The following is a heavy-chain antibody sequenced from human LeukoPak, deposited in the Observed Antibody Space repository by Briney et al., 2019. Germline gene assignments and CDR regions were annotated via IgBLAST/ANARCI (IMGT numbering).Heavy chain of an antibody. CDR1: GYTFTSYN. J-gene: IGHJ4*02. Sequence: GASVKVSCKASGYTFTSYNISWVRQAPGQGLEWMGGIIPIFGTANYAQKFQGRVTITADESTSTAYMELSSLRSEDTAVYYCARSWIVPAATYYFDYWGQGTLVTVSS. V-gene: IGHV1-69*13. CDR2: IIPIFGTA. D-gene: IGHD2-2*01. CDR3: ARSWIVPAATYYFDY.